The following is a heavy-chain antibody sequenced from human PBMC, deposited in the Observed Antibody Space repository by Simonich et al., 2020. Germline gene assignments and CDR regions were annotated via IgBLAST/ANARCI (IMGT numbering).Heavy chain of an antibody. Sequence: QVQLQESGPGLVKPSETLSLTCTVSGGSNSSYYWSWIRRPPGKGLEWIGYIYYSGRTNYNPARKSRVTISVDTSKNQFSLKLSSVTAADTAVYYCARGGLYFDYWGQGTLVTVSS. D-gene: IGHD2-15*01. CDR1: GGSNSSYY. CDR3: ARGGLYFDY. CDR2: IYYSGRT. J-gene: IGHJ4*02. V-gene: IGHV4-59*01.